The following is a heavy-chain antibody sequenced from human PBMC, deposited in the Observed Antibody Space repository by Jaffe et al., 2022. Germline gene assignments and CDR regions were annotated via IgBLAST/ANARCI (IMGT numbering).Heavy chain of an antibody. J-gene: IGHJ4*02. CDR2: IYYSGST. CDR3: ARAPGIAAAGEFDY. D-gene: IGHD6-13*01. CDR1: GGSISSYY. V-gene: IGHV4-59*01. Sequence: QVQLQESGPGLVKPSETLSLTCTVSGGSISSYYWSWIRQPPGKGLEWIGYIYYSGSTNYNPSLKSRVTISVDTSKNQFSLKLSSVTAADTAVYYCARAPGIAAAGEFDYWGQGTLVTVSS.